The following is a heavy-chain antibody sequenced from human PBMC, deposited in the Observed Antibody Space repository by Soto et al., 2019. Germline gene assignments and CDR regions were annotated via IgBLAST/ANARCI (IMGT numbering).Heavy chain of an antibody. Sequence: QVQLQESGPGLVKPSGTLSLTCAVSGGSISSSNWWSWVRQPPGKGLEWIGEIYHSGSTNYNPSLKSRVTISVDRPKNQSSLKLSSVTAADTAVYYCARAPYSSGGYAKYWGQGTLVTVSS. J-gene: IGHJ4*02. CDR2: IYHSGST. V-gene: IGHV4-4*02. D-gene: IGHD6-19*01. CDR1: GGSISSSNW. CDR3: ARAPYSSGGYAKY.